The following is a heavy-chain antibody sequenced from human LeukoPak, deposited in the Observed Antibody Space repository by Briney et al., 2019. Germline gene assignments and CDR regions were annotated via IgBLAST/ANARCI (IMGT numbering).Heavy chain of an antibody. V-gene: IGHV3-48*01. CDR1: GFTFSSYS. D-gene: IGHD3-16*01. CDR3: AGFERGYAYDY. J-gene: IGHJ4*02. CDR2: ISSSSSTM. Sequence: PGGSLRLSCAASGFTFSSYSMNWVRQAPGKGLEWVSYISSSSSTMYYADSVKGRFTISRDNAKNSLYLQMNSLRAEDTAVYYCAGFERGYAYDYWGQGTLVTVSS.